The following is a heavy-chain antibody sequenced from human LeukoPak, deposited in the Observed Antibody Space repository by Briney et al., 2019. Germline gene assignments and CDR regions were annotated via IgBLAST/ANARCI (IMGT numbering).Heavy chain of an antibody. Sequence: SETLSLTCTVSGGSISSYYWSWIRQPAGKGLEWIGRIYTSGSTNYNPSLKSRVTMSVDTSKNQFSLKLSSVTAADTAVCYCARDNYDYVWGSYRYTFGGYYFDYWGQGTLVTVSS. J-gene: IGHJ4*02. CDR2: IYTSGST. D-gene: IGHD3-16*02. CDR1: GGSISSYY. V-gene: IGHV4-4*07. CDR3: ARDNYDYVWGSYRYTFGGYYFDY.